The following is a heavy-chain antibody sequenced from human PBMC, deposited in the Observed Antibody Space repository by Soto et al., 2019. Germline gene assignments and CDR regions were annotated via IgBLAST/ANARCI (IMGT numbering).Heavy chain of an antibody. D-gene: IGHD3-22*01. CDR3: ARSYYDSSASYASYGMDV. V-gene: IGHV3-48*01. CDR2: ISASSRTP. CDR1: GFTFSNYA. Sequence: GGSLRLSCAASGFTFSNYAVTWVRQAPGKGLEWISNISASSRTPFYADSVKGRFTISRDNAKNSLYLQMNSLRAEDTAVYYCARSYYDSSASYASYGMDVWGQGTTVTVSS. J-gene: IGHJ6*02.